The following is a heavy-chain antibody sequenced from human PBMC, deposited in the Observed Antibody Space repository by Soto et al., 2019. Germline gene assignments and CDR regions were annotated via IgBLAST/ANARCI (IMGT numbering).Heavy chain of an antibody. CDR1: GGSISPHY. CDR3: ARGGDSTHYYGMDV. CDR2: IYYSGNT. Sequence: SETLSLTCSVSGGSISPHYWSWIRLPPGKGLECIGYIYYSGNTTYNPSLKSRVTISVDTSKNQFSLNLRSVTAADTAVYYCARGGDSTHYYGMDVWGQGTAVTV. V-gene: IGHV4-59*11. D-gene: IGHD2-2*01. J-gene: IGHJ6*02.